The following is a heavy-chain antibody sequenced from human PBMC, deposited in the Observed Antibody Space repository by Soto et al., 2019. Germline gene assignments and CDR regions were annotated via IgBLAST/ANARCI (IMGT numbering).Heavy chain of an antibody. Sequence: GESLKISCKGSGYIFTSYWISWVRQMPGKGLEWMGRIDPSDSYTNYSPSFQGHVTISADKSISTAYLQWSSLKASDTAMYYCQSSKSGYRSSTRGRESGNYYGMDAWGQGTTVTVS. CDR1: GYIFTSYW. CDR2: IDPSDSYT. V-gene: IGHV5-10-1*01. J-gene: IGHJ6*02. D-gene: IGHD2-2*01. CDR3: QSSKSGYRSSTRGRESGNYYGMDA.